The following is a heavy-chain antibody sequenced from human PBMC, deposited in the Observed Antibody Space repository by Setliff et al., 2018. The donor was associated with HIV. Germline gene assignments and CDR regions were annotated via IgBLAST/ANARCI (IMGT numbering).Heavy chain of an antibody. CDR1: GASIRNYY. Sequence: SETLSLTCTVSGASIRNYYWSWVRQPPGKGLEWIGYIYNSGTTNSNPSLKRRVTISVDTSKSQFSLRLSSVTAADTAVYYCARPRLWRDAFDIWGQGAMVTVSS. CDR2: IYNSGTT. D-gene: IGHD1-1*01. CDR3: ARPRLWRDAFDI. V-gene: IGHV4-59*12. J-gene: IGHJ3*02.